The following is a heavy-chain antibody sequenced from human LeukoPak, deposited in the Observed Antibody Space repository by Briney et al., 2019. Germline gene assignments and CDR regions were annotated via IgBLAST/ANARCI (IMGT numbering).Heavy chain of an antibody. CDR2: IIPIFGTA. J-gene: IGHJ4*02. CDR3: ARGAYYGPSDY. V-gene: IGHV1-69*05. D-gene: IGHD3-10*01. CDR1: GGTFSSYA. Sequence: GASVKVSCKASGGTFSSYAISWVRQAPGQGLEWMGGIIPIFGTANYAQKLQGRVTMTTDTSTSTAYMELRSLRSDDTAVYYCARGAYYGPSDYWGQGTLVTVSS.